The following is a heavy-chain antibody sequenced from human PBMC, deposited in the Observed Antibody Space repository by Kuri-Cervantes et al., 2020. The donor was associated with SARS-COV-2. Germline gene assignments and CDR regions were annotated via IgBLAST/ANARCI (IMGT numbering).Heavy chain of an antibody. D-gene: IGHD2-2*02. CDR3: ARGVAGVVPATILGLGFYYYYYMDV. CDR1: GCSISSYY. CDR2: IYTSGST. Sequence: ESLKISCTVSGCSISSYYWSWIRQPAGKGLEWIGRIYTSGSTNYNPSLKSRVTMSVDTSKNQFSLKLSSVTAADTAVYYCARGVAGVVPATILGLGFYYYYYMDVWGTGTPVTVSS. J-gene: IGHJ6*03. V-gene: IGHV4-4*07.